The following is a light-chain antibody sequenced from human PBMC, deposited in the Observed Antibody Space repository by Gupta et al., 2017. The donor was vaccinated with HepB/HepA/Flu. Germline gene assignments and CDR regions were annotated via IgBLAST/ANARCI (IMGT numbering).Light chain of an antibody. CDR2: EAS. J-gene: IGKJ1*01. CDR3: QQRQA. CDR1: QSVSSY. Sequence: EIVLTQSPATLSLSPGERATLSCRASQSVSSYLAWYQQKPGQAPRLLIYEASNRATGIPARFSGSGSGTDFTRTISSLEPEDFAVYYCQQRQAFGQGTKVEIK. V-gene: IGKV3-11*01.